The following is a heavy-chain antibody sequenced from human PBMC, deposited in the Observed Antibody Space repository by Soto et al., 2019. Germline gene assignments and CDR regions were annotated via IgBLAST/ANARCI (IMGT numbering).Heavy chain of an antibody. V-gene: IGHV1-18*01. CDR1: GYTFSSYG. CDR2: ISAYNGNT. J-gene: IGHJ6*02. D-gene: IGHD3-9*01. CDR3: ARYILTGYYGNYYYYTMDV. Sequence: QVHLVQSGGEVKKPGASVKVSCKASGYTFSSYGISWVRLAPGQGLEWMGWISAYNGNTNYAQKLQGRVTLTTDTSTSTAYMELRSLRSDDTAVYYCARYILTGYYGNYYYYTMDVWGQGTTVTVSS.